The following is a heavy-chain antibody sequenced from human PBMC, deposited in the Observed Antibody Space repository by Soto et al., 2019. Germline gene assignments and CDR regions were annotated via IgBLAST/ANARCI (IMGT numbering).Heavy chain of an antibody. CDR1: GFSLSNSGVG. D-gene: IGHD4-17*01. J-gene: IGHJ4*02. Sequence: QITLKESGPTLVKPTQTVTLTCTFSGFSLSNSGVGVGWIRQSQGKSLEWLALIYWDDDKRYSPSLKSRLTITKATSKHPVVLTMTNMDPVDSATYYCAHSLAASNNGDYETSNSFDDWGQGTLVTVSS. CDR2: IYWDDDK. V-gene: IGHV2-5*02. CDR3: AHSLAASNNGDYETSNSFDD.